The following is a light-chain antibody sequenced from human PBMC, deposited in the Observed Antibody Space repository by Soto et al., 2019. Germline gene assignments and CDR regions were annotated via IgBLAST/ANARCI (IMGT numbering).Light chain of an antibody. CDR1: QSVSSSY. CDR3: QQYGSSPLT. Sequence: EIVLTQTTGTLSLSPGERASLSCRASQSVSSSYLAWYQQKPGQAPRLLIYGASSRATGIPDRFSGSGSGTDFILTISRLEPEDFAVYYCQQYGSSPLTFGQGTEVAIK. V-gene: IGKV3-20*01. J-gene: IGKJ1*01. CDR2: GAS.